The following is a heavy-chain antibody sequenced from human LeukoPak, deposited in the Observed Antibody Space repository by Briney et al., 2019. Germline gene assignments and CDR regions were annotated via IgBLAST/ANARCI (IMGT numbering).Heavy chain of an antibody. Sequence: SVKVSCKASGYTFTSYYMHWVRQAPGQGLEWMGGIIPIFGTANYAQKFQGRVTITADESTSTAYMELSSLRSEDTAVYYYARSGYYDSSGQHPIDYWGQGTLVTVSS. D-gene: IGHD3-22*01. V-gene: IGHV1-69*13. J-gene: IGHJ4*02. CDR3: ARSGYYDSSGQHPIDY. CDR1: GYTFTSYY. CDR2: IIPIFGTA.